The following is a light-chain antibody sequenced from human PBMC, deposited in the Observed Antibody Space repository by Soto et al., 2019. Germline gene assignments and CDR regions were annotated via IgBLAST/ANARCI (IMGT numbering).Light chain of an antibody. Sequence: QSVLTHPPSVSGAPGQRVTISCTGSSSNIGATYDVQWYQQLPGTAPKLLIYGNSNRPSGVPDRFSGSKSGTSASLAITGLQADDEADYYCQSSDSGLSAHYVFGTGTKVTVL. CDR1: SSNIGATYD. J-gene: IGLJ1*01. CDR2: GNS. CDR3: QSSDSGLSAHYV. V-gene: IGLV1-40*01.